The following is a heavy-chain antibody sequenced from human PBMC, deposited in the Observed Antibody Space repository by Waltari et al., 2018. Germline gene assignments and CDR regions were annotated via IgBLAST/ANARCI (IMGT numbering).Heavy chain of an antibody. V-gene: IGHV4-4*07. CDR2: SYTSGST. J-gene: IGHJ6*03. CDR1: GGSISSYY. Sequence: QVQLQESGPGLVKPSETLSLTCTVSGGSISSYYWSWIRQPAGKGLEWIGRSYTSGSTNYSPSLKSRVTMSVDTSKNQFSLKLSSVTAADTAVYYCARDGRFPYYYYYMDVWGKGTTVTISS. D-gene: IGHD3-3*01. CDR3: ARDGRFPYYYYYMDV.